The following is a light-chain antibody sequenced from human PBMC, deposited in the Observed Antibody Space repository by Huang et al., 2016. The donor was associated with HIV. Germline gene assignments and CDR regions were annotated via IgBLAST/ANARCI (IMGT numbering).Light chain of an antibody. CDR3: QQYYSNPLT. J-gene: IGKJ4*01. CDR2: WAC. V-gene: IGKV4-1*01. CDR1: QSVLYRSNNKNY. Sequence: DIVMTQSPDSLAVSLGERATINCKSSQSVLYRSNNKNYFAWYQQKPGQPPKLLIYWACTRESGVPERFSGSGSGTDFTLTIRSLQAEDVAVYYCQQYYSNPLTFGGGTKVEIK.